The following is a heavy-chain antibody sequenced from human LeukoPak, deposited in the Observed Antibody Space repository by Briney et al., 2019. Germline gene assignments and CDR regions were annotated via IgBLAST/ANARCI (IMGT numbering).Heavy chain of an antibody. CDR3: ARAGSYWVDY. D-gene: IGHD1-26*01. CDR2: TYYSGST. Sequence: SETLSLTCTVSGASITSSSYYWGWIRQPPGKGLEWIGSTYYSGSTYYNPSLESRVTISVDTSKNQFSLKLTSVTAADTAVYYCARAGSYWVDYWGQGTLVTVSS. CDR1: GASITSSSYY. V-gene: IGHV4-39*01. J-gene: IGHJ4*02.